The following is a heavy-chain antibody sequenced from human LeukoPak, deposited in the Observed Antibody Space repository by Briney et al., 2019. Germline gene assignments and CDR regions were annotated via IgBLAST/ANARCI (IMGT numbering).Heavy chain of an antibody. V-gene: IGHV1-2*02. J-gene: IGHJ6*02. Sequence: ASVKVSCKASGYTFTGYYMHWVRQAPGQGLEWMGWINPNSGGTKYVQKFQGRVTMTGDTSISTAYMELSRLGDDDTAVYYCARGGMVRGVSYGMDVWGQGTTVTVSS. D-gene: IGHD3-10*01. CDR2: INPNSGGT. CDR1: GYTFTGYY. CDR3: ARGGMVRGVSYGMDV.